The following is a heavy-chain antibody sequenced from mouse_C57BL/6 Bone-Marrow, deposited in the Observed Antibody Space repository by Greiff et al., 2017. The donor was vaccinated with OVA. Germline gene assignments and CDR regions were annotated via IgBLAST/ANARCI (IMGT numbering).Heavy chain of an antibody. D-gene: IGHD2-2*01. V-gene: IGHV1-81*01. J-gene: IGHJ3*01. CDR2: IYPRSGNT. CDR3: ARRGYGYDSFAY. Sequence: QVQLQQSGAELARPGASVKLSCKASGYTFTSYGISWVKQRTGQGLEWIGEIYPRSGNTYYNEKFKGKATLTADKSSSTAYMELRSLTSEDSAVYFCARRGYGYDSFAYWGQGTLVTVSA. CDR1: GYTFTSYG.